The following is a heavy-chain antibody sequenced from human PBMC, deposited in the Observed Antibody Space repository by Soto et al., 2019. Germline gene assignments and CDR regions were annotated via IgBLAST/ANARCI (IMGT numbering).Heavy chain of an antibody. J-gene: IGHJ4*02. D-gene: IGHD4-17*01. CDR3: ARERENGDYGALYCDY. CDR1: GDTFSNYA. Sequence: QVQLVQSGAEVKKPGSSVKVSCKASGDTFSNYAISWVRQAPGQGLEWMGGIIPIFGTANYAQKFQGRVTMTADESTSTAYVELSSLRSEDTAVYYCARERENGDYGALYCDYWGQGTLVTVSS. V-gene: IGHV1-69*12. CDR2: IIPIFGTA.